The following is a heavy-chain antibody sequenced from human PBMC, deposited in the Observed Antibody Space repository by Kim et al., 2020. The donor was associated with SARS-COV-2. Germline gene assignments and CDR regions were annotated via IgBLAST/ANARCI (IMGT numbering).Heavy chain of an antibody. Sequence: GGSLRLSCAASGFTVSSNYMSWVRQAPGKGLEWVSVIYSGGSTYYEDSVKGRFTISRDNSKNTLYLQMSSLRAEDTAVYYCARSQRDSSGYYAVTYYFDYWGQGTPVTVSS. J-gene: IGHJ4*02. CDR2: IYSGGST. CDR1: GFTVSSNY. V-gene: IGHV3-53*01. CDR3: ARSQRDSSGYYAVTYYFDY. D-gene: IGHD3-22*01.